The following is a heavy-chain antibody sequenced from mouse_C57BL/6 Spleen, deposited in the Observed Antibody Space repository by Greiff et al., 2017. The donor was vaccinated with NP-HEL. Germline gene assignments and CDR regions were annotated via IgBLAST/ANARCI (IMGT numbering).Heavy chain of an antibody. Sequence: EVQLQESGGGLVQPGGSLSLSCAASGFTFTDYYMSWVRQPPGKALEWLGFIRNKANGYTTEYSASVKGRFTISRDNSQSILYLQMNALRAEDSATYYCARDYYGSSLGYWGQGTTLTVSS. CDR2: IRNKANGYTT. D-gene: IGHD1-1*01. CDR3: ARDYYGSSLGY. J-gene: IGHJ2*01. CDR1: GFTFTDYY. V-gene: IGHV7-3*01.